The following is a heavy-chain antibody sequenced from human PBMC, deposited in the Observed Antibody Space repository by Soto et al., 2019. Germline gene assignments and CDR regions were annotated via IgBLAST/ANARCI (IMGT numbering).Heavy chain of an antibody. Sequence: QVQLVESGGGVVQPGRSLRLSCAASGFTFSSYAMHWVRQAPGKGLEWVAVISYDGSNKYYADSVKGRFTISRDNSKNTLYLQMNSLRAEDTAVYYCAREYVDIVATILYYYGMDVWGQGTTVTVSS. CDR2: ISYDGSNK. J-gene: IGHJ6*02. CDR1: GFTFSSYA. V-gene: IGHV3-30-3*01. CDR3: AREYVDIVATILYYYGMDV. D-gene: IGHD5-12*01.